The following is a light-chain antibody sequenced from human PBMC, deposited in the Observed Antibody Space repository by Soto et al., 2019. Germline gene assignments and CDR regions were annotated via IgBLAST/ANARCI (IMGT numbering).Light chain of an antibody. CDR1: SSDVGGYNY. J-gene: IGLJ1*01. CDR3: SSYTGSNNYV. Sequence: QSALTQPPSGCGAPGQSVTISCTGTSSDVGGYNYVSWYQQHPGKAPKLMIYEVSERPSGVPDRFSGSRSGNTASLTVSGLQAEDEADYYCSSYTGSNNYVFGTGTKVTVL. V-gene: IGLV2-8*01. CDR2: EVS.